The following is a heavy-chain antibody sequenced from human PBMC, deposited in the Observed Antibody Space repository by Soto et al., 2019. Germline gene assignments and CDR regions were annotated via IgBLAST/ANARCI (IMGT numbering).Heavy chain of an antibody. J-gene: IGHJ4*02. Sequence: QVRLVQSGAEVRKPGASVKLSCKASGYTFTTYYIHWVRQAPGQGLEWMGIINPNGGATSYAQNFQDRVTMTGDTSTNTVYMEMSSLRSDDTAMYYCARALTEFDYWGPGTLVTVSP. CDR3: ARALTEFDY. CDR1: GYTFTTYY. CDR2: INPNGGAT. V-gene: IGHV1-46*01. D-gene: IGHD7-27*01.